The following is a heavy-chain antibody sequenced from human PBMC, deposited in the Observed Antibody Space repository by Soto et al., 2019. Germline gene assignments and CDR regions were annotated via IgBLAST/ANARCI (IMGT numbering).Heavy chain of an antibody. CDR1: GFTFGDYA. J-gene: IGHJ3*02. D-gene: IGHD3-10*01. CDR2: IRSKAYGGTT. V-gene: IGHV3-49*03. Sequence: EVQLVESGGGLVQPGRSLRLSCTASGFTFGDYAMSWFRQAPGKGLEWVGFIRSKAYGGTTEYAASVKGRFTISRDDSKSIAYLQMNSLKTEDTAVYYCTRDSRWFGDPIWGQGTMVTVSS. CDR3: TRDSRWFGDPI.